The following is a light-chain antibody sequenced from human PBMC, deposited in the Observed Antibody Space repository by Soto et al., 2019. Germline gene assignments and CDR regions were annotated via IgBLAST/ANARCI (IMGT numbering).Light chain of an antibody. J-gene: IGLJ1*01. CDR2: DVS. Sequence: QSALTQPASVSGSPGQSITISCTGTSSDVGGYNYVSWYQQHPGKAPKFMIYDVSNRPSGVSNRCSGSKSGNTASLTISGLQAEDEADYSCSSYPTSNTRQIVFGTGTKLTVL. CDR3: SSYPTSNTRQIV. V-gene: IGLV2-14*01. CDR1: SSDVGGYNY.